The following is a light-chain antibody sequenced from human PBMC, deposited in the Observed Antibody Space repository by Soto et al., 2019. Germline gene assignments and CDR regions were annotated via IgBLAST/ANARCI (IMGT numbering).Light chain of an antibody. CDR3: QQYDNLPPFT. CDR2: DAS. Sequence: DIQMTQSPSSLSASVGDRVTITCQASQDISNYLNWYQQKPGKAPKLLIYDASNLETGVPSRFSRSGAGTDFTFTISSLQPEDIATYYCQQYDNLPPFTFGPGTKVEIK. CDR1: QDISNY. J-gene: IGKJ3*01. V-gene: IGKV1-33*01.